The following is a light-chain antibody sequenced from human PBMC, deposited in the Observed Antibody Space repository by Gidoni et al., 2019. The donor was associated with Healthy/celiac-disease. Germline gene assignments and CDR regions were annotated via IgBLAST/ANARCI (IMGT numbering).Light chain of an antibody. Sequence: DIQMTQSPSSLSASVGDRVTIPCRASQTIATYLNWYQQKPGRAPKLLIYAASTLHSGVPSWFSDSGSGTDFTLTISSLQPGDFATYYCQQSYNTPWTFGQGTKVEI. J-gene: IGKJ1*01. CDR2: AAS. V-gene: IGKV1-39*01. CDR3: QQSYNTPWT. CDR1: QTIATY.